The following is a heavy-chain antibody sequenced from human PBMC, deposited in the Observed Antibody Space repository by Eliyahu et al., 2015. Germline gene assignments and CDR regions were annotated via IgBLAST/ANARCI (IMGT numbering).Heavy chain of an antibody. CDR3: AGIRSGGSCCAFDP. J-gene: IGHJ5*02. D-gene: IGHD2-15*01. V-gene: IGHV1-18*01. CDR2: ISAYHGNT. Sequence: QVQLVQSGAEVKKPGASVKVSCKASGYTFTSYGIRWVRQAPGQGLEWMGWISAYHGNTNYAQKLQGRDTMTTDTSTSTAYMELRSLRSDDTAVYYCAGIRSGGSCCAFDPWGQGTLVTVSS. CDR1: GYTFTSYG.